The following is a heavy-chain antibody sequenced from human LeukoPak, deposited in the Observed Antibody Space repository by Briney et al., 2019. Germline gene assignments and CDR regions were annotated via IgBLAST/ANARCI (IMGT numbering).Heavy chain of an antibody. CDR2: ISSSGSTI. V-gene: IGHV3-48*03. CDR1: GFTFSSYE. J-gene: IGHJ4*02. CDR3: ARDYGDSPYLFDY. D-gene: IGHD4-17*01. Sequence: GGSLRLSCAASGFTFSSYEMNWVRQAPGKGLEWVSYISSSGSTIYYADSVKGRFTISRDNAKNSLYLQMNSLRAEDTAVYYCARDYGDSPYLFDYWGQGTLVTVSS.